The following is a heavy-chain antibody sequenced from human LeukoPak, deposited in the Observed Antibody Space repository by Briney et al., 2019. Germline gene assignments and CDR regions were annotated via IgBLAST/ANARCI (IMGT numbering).Heavy chain of an antibody. CDR2: IYYSGST. D-gene: IGHD3-16*01. V-gene: IGHV4-59*08. Sequence: SETLSLTCTVSGGSTSSYYWSWIRQPPGKGLEWIGYIYYSGSTNYNPSLKSRVTISVDTSKNQFSLKLSSVTAADTAVYYCARLAPFKLGGLGWFDPWGQGTLVTVFS. CDR1: GGSTSSYY. J-gene: IGHJ5*02. CDR3: ARLAPFKLGGLGWFDP.